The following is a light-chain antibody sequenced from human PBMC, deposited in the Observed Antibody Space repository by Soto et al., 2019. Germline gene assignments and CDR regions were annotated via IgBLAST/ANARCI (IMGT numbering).Light chain of an antibody. CDR3: QQYGSSGT. CDR2: GAS. Sequence: EIVLTQSPGTLSLSPGERATLSCRASQSVSSSDLAWYQQKPGQAPGLLIYGASSRATGIPDRFSGSGSGTDFTLTISRLEPEDFAVDYCQQYGSSGTFGQGTKVEIK. CDR1: QSVSSSD. J-gene: IGKJ1*01. V-gene: IGKV3-20*01.